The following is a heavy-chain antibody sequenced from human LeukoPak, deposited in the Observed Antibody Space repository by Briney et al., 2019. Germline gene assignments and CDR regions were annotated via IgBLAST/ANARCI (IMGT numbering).Heavy chain of an antibody. V-gene: IGHV4-59*12. D-gene: IGHD6-13*01. Sequence: SETLSLTCTVSGGSISSYYWSWIRQPPGKGLEWIGYIYYSGSTNYNPSLKSRVTISVDTSENQFSLNLSSVTAADTAVYYCAREAGSSWSRGLDIWGQGTVVTVSS. J-gene: IGHJ3*02. CDR3: AREAGSSWSRGLDI. CDR2: IYYSGST. CDR1: GGSISSYY.